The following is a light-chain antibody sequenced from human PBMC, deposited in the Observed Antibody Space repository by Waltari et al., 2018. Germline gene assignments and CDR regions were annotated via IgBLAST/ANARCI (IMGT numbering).Light chain of an antibody. Sequence: VVTQSPATLSVYPGKTVTLSCRASKRVNTNLAWYQQKPGQAPRLLTFAASTRAPGIPSRFGGSGSGTEFTLTITSLQFEDVGVYFCQQYHKWPPGGFGGGTKVEIE. CDR1: KRVNTN. CDR2: AAS. V-gene: IGKV3-15*01. CDR3: QQYHKWPPGG. J-gene: IGKJ4*01.